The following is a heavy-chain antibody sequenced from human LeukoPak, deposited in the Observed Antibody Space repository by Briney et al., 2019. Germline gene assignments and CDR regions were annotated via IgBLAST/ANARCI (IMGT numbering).Heavy chain of an antibody. D-gene: IGHD3-22*01. Sequence: GGSLRLSCAASGFIFSSYSMNWVRQAPGKGLEWVSSISSSSSYIYYADSVKGRFTISRDNAKNSLYLQMNSLRAEGTAVYYCAREGEYYDSSGYCDYWGQGTLVTVSS. CDR3: AREGEYYDSSGYCDY. J-gene: IGHJ4*02. V-gene: IGHV3-21*01. CDR2: ISSSSSYI. CDR1: GFIFSSYS.